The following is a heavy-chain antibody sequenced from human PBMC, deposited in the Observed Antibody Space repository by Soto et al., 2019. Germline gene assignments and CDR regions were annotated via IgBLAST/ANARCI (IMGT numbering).Heavy chain of an antibody. Sequence: GASVKVSCKASGYTFTSYGISWVRQAPGQGLEWMGGIIPIFGNANYAQKLQGRVTITADESTSTAYMELSSPRSDDTAVYYCARANLWSTDWFDPWGQGTLVTVSS. CDR3: ARANLWSTDWFDP. D-gene: IGHD3-10*01. J-gene: IGHJ5*02. CDR2: IIPIFGNA. V-gene: IGHV1-69*13. CDR1: GYTFTSYG.